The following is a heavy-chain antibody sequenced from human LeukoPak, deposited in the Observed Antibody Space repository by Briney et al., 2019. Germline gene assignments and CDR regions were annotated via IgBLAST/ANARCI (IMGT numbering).Heavy chain of an antibody. J-gene: IGHJ5*02. Sequence: GEALKISCKGSGYSFTSYWIGWVRQMPGKGLEWMGIIYPGDSDTRYSPSFQGQVTISADKSISTAYLQWSSLKASDTAMYYCARQYYYDSSGYYNWFDPWGQGTLVTVSS. D-gene: IGHD3-22*01. V-gene: IGHV5-51*01. CDR3: ARQYYYDSSGYYNWFDP. CDR2: IYPGDSDT. CDR1: GYSFTSYW.